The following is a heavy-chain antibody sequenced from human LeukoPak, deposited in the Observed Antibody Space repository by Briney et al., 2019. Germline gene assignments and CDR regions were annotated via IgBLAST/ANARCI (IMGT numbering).Heavy chain of an antibody. D-gene: IGHD2-15*01. V-gene: IGHV3-33*01. Sequence: GGSLRLSCAASGFTFSSYGMPWVRQAPGKGLEWVAVIWYDGSNKYYADSVKGRFTISRDNSKNTLFLQMNSLRAEDTAVYYCARGPFPWYGDYWGQGTLVTVSS. CDR3: ARGPFPWYGDY. CDR1: GFTFSSYG. J-gene: IGHJ4*02. CDR2: IWYDGSNK.